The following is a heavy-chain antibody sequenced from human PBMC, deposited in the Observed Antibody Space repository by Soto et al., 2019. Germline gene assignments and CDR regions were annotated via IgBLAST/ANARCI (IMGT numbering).Heavy chain of an antibody. CDR1: GGSISSSTYY. CDR3: ASANFYFYYGMDV. J-gene: IGHJ6*02. CDR2: LYYSGST. D-gene: IGHD2-15*01. V-gene: IGHV4-39*01. Sequence: SETLSLTCTVSGGSISSSTYYWGWIRQPPGKGLGWIGSLYYSGSTYYNPSLKSRVTISVDSSKNQFSLKLSSVTAADTAGYYCASANFYFYYGMDVWGQGTTVTVSS.